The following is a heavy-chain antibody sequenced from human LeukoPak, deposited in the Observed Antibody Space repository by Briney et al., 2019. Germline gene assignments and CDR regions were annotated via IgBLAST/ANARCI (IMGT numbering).Heavy chain of an antibody. V-gene: IGHV5-51*01. CDR1: GYSFSNYW. J-gene: IGHJ4*02. D-gene: IGHD5-24*01. CDR3: VRVGGRDGYNLAGY. Sequence: GESLKISCKGSGYSFSNYWIGWVRQMPGKGLEWMGTINPGDSDTTYRPSFLGQVTISADKSITTAYLQWSSLKASDAAMYYCVRVGGRDGYNLAGYWGQGTLITVSS. CDR2: INPGDSDT.